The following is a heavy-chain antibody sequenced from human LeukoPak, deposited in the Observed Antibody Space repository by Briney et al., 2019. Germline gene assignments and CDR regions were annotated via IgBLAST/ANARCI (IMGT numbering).Heavy chain of an antibody. CDR2: ISSSGSTI. Sequence: GGSLRLSCAASGFTFSSYTMNWVRQAPGKGLEWVSYISSSGSTIYYADSVKGRLTISRDNAKNSLYLRMNSLRAEDTAVYYCARDDISTGYSLFDYWGQGTLVIVSS. V-gene: IGHV3-48*01. CDR3: ARDDISTGYSLFDY. J-gene: IGHJ4*02. CDR1: GFTFSSYT. D-gene: IGHD3-22*01.